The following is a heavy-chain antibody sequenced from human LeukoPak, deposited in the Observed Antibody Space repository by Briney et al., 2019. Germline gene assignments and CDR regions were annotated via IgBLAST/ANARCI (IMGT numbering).Heavy chain of an antibody. CDR2: ISWNSGSI. CDR3: AKDKGIAAHVFDY. J-gene: IGHJ4*02. CDR1: GFTFDDYA. V-gene: IGHV3-9*01. D-gene: IGHD6-13*01. Sequence: PGGSLRLSCAASGFTFDDYAMHWVRQAPGKGLEWVSGISWNSGSIGHADSVKGRFTISRDDAKNSLYLQMNSLRAEDTALYYCAKDKGIAAHVFDYWGQGTLVTVSS.